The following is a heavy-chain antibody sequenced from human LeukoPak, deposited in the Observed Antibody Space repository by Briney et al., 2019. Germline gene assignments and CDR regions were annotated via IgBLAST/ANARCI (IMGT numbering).Heavy chain of an antibody. V-gene: IGHV4-61*02. D-gene: IGHD6-19*01. CDR1: GGSISSGSYY. Sequence: SETLSLTCTVSGGSISSGSYYWSWIRQPAGKGLEWIGRIYTSGSTNYNPSLKSRVTISVDTSKNQFSLKLSSVTAADTAVYYCARGSSGVDYWGQGTPVTASS. CDR2: IYTSGST. J-gene: IGHJ4*02. CDR3: ARGSSGVDY.